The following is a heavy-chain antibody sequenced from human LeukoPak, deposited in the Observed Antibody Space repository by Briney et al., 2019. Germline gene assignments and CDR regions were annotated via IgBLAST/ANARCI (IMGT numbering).Heavy chain of an antibody. CDR1: GASISRGSW. V-gene: IGHV4-4*02. Sequence: SETLPLTCDVSGASISRGSWWSWVRQPPGKGLEWIGEFSHSGITNFSPSLKSRVTISVDKSRNQFSLNLISVTAADTAVYFCARNGGHNQEHWGQGTLVTVSS. CDR3: ARNGGHNQEH. D-gene: IGHD1-1*01. CDR2: FSHSGIT. J-gene: IGHJ4*02.